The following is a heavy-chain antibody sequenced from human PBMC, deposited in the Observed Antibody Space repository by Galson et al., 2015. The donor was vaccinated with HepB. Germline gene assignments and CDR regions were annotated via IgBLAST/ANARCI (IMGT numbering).Heavy chain of an antibody. J-gene: IGHJ6*02. CDR3: TKSPSHPNYYYYYGLDV. V-gene: IGHV3-73*01. CDR1: GFTFSDSA. Sequence: SLRLSCAASGFTFSDSAIHWVRQASGKGLEWVGRIRSKADTYETAYAASVKGRFTISRDDSKNTAYLQMNSLNTEDTAVYYCTKSPSHPNYYYYYGLDVWGQGTTVTVSS. CDR2: IRSKADTYET.